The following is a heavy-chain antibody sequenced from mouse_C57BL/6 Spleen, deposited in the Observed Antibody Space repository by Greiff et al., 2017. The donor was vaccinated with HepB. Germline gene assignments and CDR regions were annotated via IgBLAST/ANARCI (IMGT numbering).Heavy chain of an antibody. CDR3: ATHYGSSRGYWYFDV. CDR2: IDPNSGGT. Sequence: VQLQHPGAELVKPGASVKLSCKASGYTFTSCWMHWVKQRPGRGLEWIGRIDPNSGGTKYNEKFKSKATLTVDKPSSTAYMQLSSLTSEDSAVYYCATHYGSSRGYWYFDVWGTGTTVTVSS. CDR1: GYTFTSCW. J-gene: IGHJ1*03. V-gene: IGHV1-72*01. D-gene: IGHD1-1*01.